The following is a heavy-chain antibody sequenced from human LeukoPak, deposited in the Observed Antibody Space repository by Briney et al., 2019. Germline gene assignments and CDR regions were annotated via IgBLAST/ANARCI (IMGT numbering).Heavy chain of an antibody. CDR2: VENDGRTK. V-gene: IGHV3-30*02. J-gene: IGHJ4*02. CDR1: GFTFRNLG. CDR3: AREPPYSNSWTDFDS. D-gene: IGHD6-13*01. Sequence: PGGSLRLSCAASGFTFRNLGMHWVRQAPGKGLEWVAFVENDGRTKYYADSVKGRFTISRDNSKNTLFLQMNSLRGDDTSLYYCAREPPYSNSWTDFDSWGQGTLVTVSS.